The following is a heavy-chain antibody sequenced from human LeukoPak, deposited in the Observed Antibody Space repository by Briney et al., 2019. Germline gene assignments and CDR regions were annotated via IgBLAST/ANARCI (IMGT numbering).Heavy chain of an antibody. CDR2: IYHSGST. CDR1: GYSISSGYY. Sequence: SETLSLTCAVSGYSISSGYYWGWIRQPPGKGLEWIGSIYHSGSTYYNPSLKSRVTISVDTSKNQFSLKLSSVTAADMAVYYCARQLRYFDWPKPLDVWGKGTTVTVSS. V-gene: IGHV4-38-2*01. CDR3: ARQLRYFDWPKPLDV. J-gene: IGHJ6*04. D-gene: IGHD3-9*01.